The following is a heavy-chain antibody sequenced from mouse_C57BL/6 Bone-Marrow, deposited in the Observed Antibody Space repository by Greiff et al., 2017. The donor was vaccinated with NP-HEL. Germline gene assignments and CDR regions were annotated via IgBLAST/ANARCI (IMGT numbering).Heavy chain of an antibody. V-gene: IGHV1-61*01. CDR3: AREEENWAWFAY. CDR2: IYPSDSET. CDR1: GYTFTSYW. D-gene: IGHD4-1*01. Sequence: QVHVKQPGAELVRPGSSVKLSCKASGYTFTSYWMAWVKQRPGQGLEWIGNIYPSDSETHYNQKFKDKATLTVDKSSSTAYMQLSSLTSEDSAVYYCAREEENWAWFAYWGQGTLVTVSA. J-gene: IGHJ3*01.